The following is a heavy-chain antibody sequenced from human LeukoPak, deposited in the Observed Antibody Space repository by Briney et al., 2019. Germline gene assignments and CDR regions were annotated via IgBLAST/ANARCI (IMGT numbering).Heavy chain of an antibody. CDR2: ISYDGSNK. J-gene: IGHJ4*02. Sequence: GGSLRLSCAASGSTFSSYGMHWVRQAPGKGLEWVAVISYDGSNKYYADSVKGRFTISRDNSKNTLYLQMNSLRAEDTAVYYCATAEAGSFDYWGQGTLVTVSS. V-gene: IGHV3-30*03. CDR3: ATAEAGSFDY. D-gene: IGHD6-19*01. CDR1: GSTFSSYG.